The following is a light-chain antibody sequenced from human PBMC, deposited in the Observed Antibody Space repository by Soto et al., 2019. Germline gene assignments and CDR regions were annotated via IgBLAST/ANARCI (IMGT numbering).Light chain of an antibody. V-gene: IGKV4-1*01. J-gene: IGKJ1*01. CDR3: QQFYTLPWT. CDR1: HSVLNNSNNKNF. CDR2: WSS. Sequence: IVMTKSPASLAASLPERATISCKSSHSVLNNSNNKNFLAWYQYKPGQSPVLLLYWSSTRESAVPDRFSGSGSRTDFSLTISSVQAEDVAVYYGQQFYTLPWTFGQGTKVDI.